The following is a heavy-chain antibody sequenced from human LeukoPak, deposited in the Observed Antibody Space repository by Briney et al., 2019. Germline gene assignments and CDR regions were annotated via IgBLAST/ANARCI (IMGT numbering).Heavy chain of an antibody. V-gene: IGHV3-23*01. J-gene: IGHJ4*02. CDR2: ISGSGGST. CDR1: GFTFSSYA. Sequence: GGSLRLSCAASGFTFSSYAMSWVRQAPGKGLEWVSAISGSGGSTYYAGSVKGRFTISRDNSKNTLYLQMNSLRAEDTAVYYCAKSRTFGGVIVLTSDYWGQGTLVTVSS. D-gene: IGHD3-16*02. CDR3: AKSRTFGGVIVLTSDY.